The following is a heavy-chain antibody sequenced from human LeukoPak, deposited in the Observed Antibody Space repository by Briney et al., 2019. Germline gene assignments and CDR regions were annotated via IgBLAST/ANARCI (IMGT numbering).Heavy chain of an antibody. V-gene: IGHV4-34*01. CDR3: ARATYSSSLGY. Sequence: SETLSLTCAVYGGSFSGYYWSWIRQPPGKGLEWIGEINHSGSTNYNPSLKSRVTISVDTSKNQFSLKLSSVTAADTAVYYCARATYSSSLGYWGQGTLVPVSS. CDR1: GGSFSGYY. CDR2: INHSGST. J-gene: IGHJ4*02. D-gene: IGHD6-13*01.